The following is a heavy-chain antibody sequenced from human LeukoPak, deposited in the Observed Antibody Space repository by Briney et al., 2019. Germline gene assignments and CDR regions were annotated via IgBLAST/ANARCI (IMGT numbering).Heavy chain of an antibody. J-gene: IGHJ1*01. V-gene: IGHV4-39*01. CDR2: VYYSGPT. CDR1: SGSISSSGYY. CDR3: ARPDSSGWNHMADFQH. Sequence: NASETLSLTCTVSSGSISSSGYYWGWVRQSPGKGLEWIGTVYYSGPTFYNPSLKSRVTVSVDTSKNQFSLKLRSVTAADTATYYCARPDSSGWNHMADFQHWGQGTLVTVSS. D-gene: IGHD6-19*01.